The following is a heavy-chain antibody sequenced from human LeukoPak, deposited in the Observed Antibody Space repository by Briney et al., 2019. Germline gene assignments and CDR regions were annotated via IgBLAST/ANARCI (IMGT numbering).Heavy chain of an antibody. CDR3: AKGSMVQGVIGVYYYYYYMDV. Sequence: GGSLRLSCAASGFTFSSYAMSWVRQAPGKGLEWVSAISGSGGSTYYADSAKGRFTISRDNSKNTLYLQMNSLRAEDTAVYYCAKGSMVQGVIGVYYYYYYMDVWGKGTTVTVSS. V-gene: IGHV3-23*01. J-gene: IGHJ6*03. CDR2: ISGSGGST. CDR1: GFTFSSYA. D-gene: IGHD3-10*01.